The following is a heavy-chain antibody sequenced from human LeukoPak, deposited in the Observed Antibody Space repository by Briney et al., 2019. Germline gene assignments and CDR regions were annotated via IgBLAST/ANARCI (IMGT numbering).Heavy chain of an antibody. J-gene: IGHJ6*02. V-gene: IGHV1-3*01. CDR2: INAGNGNT. Sequence: GASVKVSCKASGYTFTSYAMHWVRQAPGQRLEWMGWINAGNGNTKYSQKFQGRVIITRDTSASTAYMELSSLRSEDTAVYYCARDKAGASERNYYYYGMDVWGQGTTATVSS. D-gene: IGHD1-1*01. CDR1: GYTFTSYA. CDR3: ARDKAGASERNYYYYGMDV.